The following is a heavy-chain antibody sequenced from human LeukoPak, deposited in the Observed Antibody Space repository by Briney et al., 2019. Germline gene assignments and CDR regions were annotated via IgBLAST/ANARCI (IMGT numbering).Heavy chain of an antibody. CDR1: GYTFTSYY. J-gene: IGHJ4*02. V-gene: IGHV1-46*01. D-gene: IGHD6-13*01. Sequence: ASVKVSCKASGYTFTSYYMHWVRQAPGQGLEWMGIINPSGGSTSYAQKFQGRVTMTRDTSTSTVYVELSSLRSEDTAVYYCARDDPPYSSSRTFDYWGQGTLVTVSS. CDR2: INPSGGST. CDR3: ARDDPPYSSSRTFDY.